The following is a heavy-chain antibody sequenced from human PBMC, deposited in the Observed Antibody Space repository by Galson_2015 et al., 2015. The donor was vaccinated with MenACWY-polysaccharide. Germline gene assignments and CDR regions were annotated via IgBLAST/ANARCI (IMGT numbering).Heavy chain of an antibody. D-gene: IGHD2-15*01. CDR2: TTASSGNA. J-gene: IGHJ4*02. V-gene: IGHV1-8*01. CDR1: GYTFTSRD. Sequence: SVKVSCKASGYTFTSRDINWVRQAAGQGLEWMGWTTASSGNAVYARKFQDRVTLTRDTSTSTVYMELGSLRSEDTGVYYCATGAGVVGDSWGQGTLVTVSS. CDR3: ATGAGVVGDS.